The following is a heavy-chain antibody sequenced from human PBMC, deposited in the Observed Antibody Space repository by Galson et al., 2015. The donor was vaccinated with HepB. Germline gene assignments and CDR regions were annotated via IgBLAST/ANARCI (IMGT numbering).Heavy chain of an antibody. Sequence: SVKVSCKASGYSFSNYGIAWVRQAPGQGLEWMGRISGYNGNTDYAQRFQGRVTVTADTSTRTAYMVLRGLRSDDTAVYYCARIYPITTSWKPKFNWFDPWGQGTRVTVSS. V-gene: IGHV1-18*01. CDR1: GYSFSNYG. CDR3: ARIYPITTSWKPKFNWFDP. J-gene: IGHJ5*02. D-gene: IGHD1-1*01. CDR2: ISGYNGNT.